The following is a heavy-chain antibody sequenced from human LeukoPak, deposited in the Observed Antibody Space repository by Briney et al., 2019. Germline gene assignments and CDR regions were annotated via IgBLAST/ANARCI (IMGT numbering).Heavy chain of an antibody. CDR2: IYTSGST. V-gene: IGHV4-4*07. CDR1: GGSISSYY. D-gene: IGHD6-6*01. Sequence: PSETLSLTCTVSGGSISSYYWSWIRQPAGKGLEWIGRIYTSGSTTYNPSLKSRVTMSVDTSKNQFSLKLSSVTAADTAVYYCASVGSSSYYYYMDVWGQGTLVTVSS. J-gene: IGHJ6*03. CDR3: ASVGSSSYYYYMDV.